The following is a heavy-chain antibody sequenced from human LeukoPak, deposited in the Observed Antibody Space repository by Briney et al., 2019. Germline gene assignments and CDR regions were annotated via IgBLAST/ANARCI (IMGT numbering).Heavy chain of an antibody. CDR1: GYTFTGYY. CDR2: INPNSGGT. CDR3: ARNIWFGESADAFDI. V-gene: IGHV1-2*02. D-gene: IGHD3-10*01. Sequence: ASVKVSFKASGYTFTGYYMHWVRRAPGQGVAWMGWINPNSGGTNYAQKFQGRVTMTRDKSIRTAYMELSRLTSDDTAVYYCARNIWFGESADAFDIWGQGTMVTVSS. J-gene: IGHJ3*02.